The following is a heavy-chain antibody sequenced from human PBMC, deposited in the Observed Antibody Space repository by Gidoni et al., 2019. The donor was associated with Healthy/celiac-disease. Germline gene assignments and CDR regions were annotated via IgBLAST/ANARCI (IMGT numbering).Heavy chain of an antibody. CDR3: ARDTAWIPGLGGNFDY. D-gene: IGHD3-16*01. CDR1: GFTFSSYS. J-gene: IGHJ4*02. V-gene: IGHV3-48*01. Sequence: EVQLVESGGGLVQPGGSLRLSCAASGFTFSSYSMNWVRQAPGKGLEWVSYISSSSSTIYYADSVKGRFTISRDNAKNSLYLQMNSLRAEDTAVYYCARDTAWIPGLGGNFDYWGQGTLVTVSS. CDR2: ISSSSSTI.